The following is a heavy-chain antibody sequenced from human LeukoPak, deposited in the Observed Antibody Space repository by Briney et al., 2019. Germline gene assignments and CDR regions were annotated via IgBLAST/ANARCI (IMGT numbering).Heavy chain of an antibody. CDR1: GYTFTGCY. Sequence: ASVKVSCKASGYTFTGCYMHWVRQAPGQGLEWMGWINPNSGGTNYAQKFQGRVTMTRDTSISTAYMELSRLRSDDTAVYYCATSLGYCSGGSCYPRNWFDPWGQGTLVTVPS. CDR2: INPNSGGT. J-gene: IGHJ5*02. D-gene: IGHD2-15*01. CDR3: ATSLGYCSGGSCYPRNWFDP. V-gene: IGHV1-2*02.